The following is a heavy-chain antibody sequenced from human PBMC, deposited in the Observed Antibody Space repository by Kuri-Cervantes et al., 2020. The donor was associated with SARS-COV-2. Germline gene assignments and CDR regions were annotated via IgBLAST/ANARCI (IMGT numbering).Heavy chain of an antibody. J-gene: IGHJ5*02. D-gene: IGHD2-21*01. CDR2: FDPEDGET. Sequence: ASVKVSCKVSGYTLTELSMHWVRLAPGKGLEWMGGFDPEDGETIYAQKFQGRVTMTEDTSTDTAYMGLSSLRPEDTAVYYCARDRGPQVMFDPWGQGTLVTVSS. V-gene: IGHV1-24*01. CDR3: ARDRGPQVMFDP. CDR1: GYTLTELS.